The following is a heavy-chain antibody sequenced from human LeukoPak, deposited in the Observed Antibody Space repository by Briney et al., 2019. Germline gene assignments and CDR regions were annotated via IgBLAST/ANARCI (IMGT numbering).Heavy chain of an antibody. CDR3: ARSPHQLLLDAFDI. J-gene: IGHJ3*02. V-gene: IGHV1-69*01. CDR2: IIPIFGTA. D-gene: IGHD2-2*01. Sequence: ASVKVSCKASGGTFSSYAVSWARQAPGQWLELMGGIIPIFGTANYAQKFQGRVTITADESTSTAYMELSSLRSEDTAVYYCARSPHQLLLDAFDIWGQGTMVTVSS. CDR1: GGTFSSYA.